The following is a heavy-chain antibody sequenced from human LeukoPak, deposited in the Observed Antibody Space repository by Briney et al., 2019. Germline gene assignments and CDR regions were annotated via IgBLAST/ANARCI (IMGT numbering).Heavy chain of an antibody. CDR2: IIPVLGIA. Sequence: ASVKVSCKASGGTFSSYAISWVRQAPGQGLEWMGRIIPVLGIANYAQRFQGRVTITADKSTSTAYMELSSLRSEDTAVYYCARTAVADLDYWGQGTLVTVSS. D-gene: IGHD6-19*01. CDR1: GGTFSSYA. J-gene: IGHJ4*02. CDR3: ARTAVADLDY. V-gene: IGHV1-69*04.